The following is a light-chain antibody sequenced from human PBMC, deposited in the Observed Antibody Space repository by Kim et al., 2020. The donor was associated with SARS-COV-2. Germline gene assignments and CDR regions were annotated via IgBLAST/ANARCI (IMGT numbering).Light chain of an antibody. V-gene: IGLV2-14*03. J-gene: IGLJ1*01. CDR1: NSGVGGYNC. CDR2: DFK. CDR3: SSYTASTASV. Sequence: SITIVCSGTNSGVGGYNCVSWFQQLPGKAPTLLSYDFKRRPSGVSDRFSGSESGYRATLTISGLQPDNEAEYYCSSYTASTASVFGTGTKVTVL.